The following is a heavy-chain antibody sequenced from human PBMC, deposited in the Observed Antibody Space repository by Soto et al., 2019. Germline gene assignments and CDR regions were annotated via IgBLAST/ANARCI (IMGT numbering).Heavy chain of an antibody. D-gene: IGHD3-22*01. CDR3: ARVFLDSSGYYLGYYFDY. Sequence: PSETLSLTCAVSGGSISSGGYSWSWIRQPPGKGLEWIGYIYHSGSTYYNPSLKSRVTISVDRSKNQFSLKLSSVTAADTAVYYCARVFLDSSGYYLGYYFDYWGQGTLVTVPQ. V-gene: IGHV4-30-2*01. J-gene: IGHJ4*02. CDR2: IYHSGST. CDR1: GGSISSGGYS.